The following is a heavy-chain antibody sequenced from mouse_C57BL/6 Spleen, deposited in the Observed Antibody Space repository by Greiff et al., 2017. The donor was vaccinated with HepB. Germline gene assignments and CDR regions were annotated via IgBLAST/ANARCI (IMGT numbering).Heavy chain of an antibody. V-gene: IGHV5-9-1*02. CDR2: ISSGGDYI. J-gene: IGHJ3*01. D-gene: IGHD2-3*01. CDR1: GFTFSSYA. CDR3: TREALYDGYYAY. Sequence: EVKLVESGEGLVKPGGSLKLSCAASGFTFSSYAMSWVRQTPEKRLEWVAYISSGGDYIYYADTVKGRFTISRDNARNTLYLQMSSLKSEDTAMYYCTREALYDGYYAYWGQGTLVTVSA.